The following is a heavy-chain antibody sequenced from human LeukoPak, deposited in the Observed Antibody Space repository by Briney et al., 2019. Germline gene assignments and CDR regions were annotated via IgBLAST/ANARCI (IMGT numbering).Heavy chain of an antibody. D-gene: IGHD4-17*01. V-gene: IGHV4-38-2*02. CDR1: GYSLSSGYY. J-gene: IGHJ4*02. Sequence: SETLSLTCTVSGYSLSSGYYWGWIRQPPGKGLEWIGSIYHSGSTYYNPSLKSRVTISVDTSKNQFSLKLSSVTAADTAVYYCVQVTVATAIGYWGQGTLVTVSS. CDR2: IYHSGST. CDR3: VQVTVATAIGY.